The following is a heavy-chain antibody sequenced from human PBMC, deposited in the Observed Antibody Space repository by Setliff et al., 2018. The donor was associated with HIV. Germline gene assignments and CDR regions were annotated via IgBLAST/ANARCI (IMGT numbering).Heavy chain of an antibody. V-gene: IGHV4-59*01. CDR1: GGSISGYY. D-gene: IGHD1-1*01. J-gene: IGHJ6*03. CDR3: ARFQACQLGRRGGYYYYIDV. CDR2: IHYSGSS. Sequence: PSETLSLTCTASGGSISGYYWSWVRQPPEKRLELIGSIHYSGSSDYNPSLKSRITISVDMSRNQFSLVLSSVTAADTAVYYCARFQACQLGRRGGYYYYIDVWGKGTTVTVSS.